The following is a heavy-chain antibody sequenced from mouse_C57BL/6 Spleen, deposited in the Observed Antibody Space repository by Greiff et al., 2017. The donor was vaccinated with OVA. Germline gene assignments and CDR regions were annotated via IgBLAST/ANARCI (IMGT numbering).Heavy chain of an antibody. Sequence: EADGGLVQPKGSLKLSCAASGFSFNTYAMNWVRQAPGKGLEWVARIRSKSNNYATYYADSVKDRFTIPRDDSESMLYLQMNNLKTEDTAMYYCVRRGGNGAMDYCGQGTSVTVSS. J-gene: IGHJ4*01. CDR3: VRRGGNGAMDY. CDR2: IRSKSNNYAT. D-gene: IGHD1-1*02. V-gene: IGHV10-1*01. CDR1: GFSFNTYA.